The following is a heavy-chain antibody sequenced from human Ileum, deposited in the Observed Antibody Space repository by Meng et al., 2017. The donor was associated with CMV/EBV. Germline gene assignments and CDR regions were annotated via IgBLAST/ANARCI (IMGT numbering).Heavy chain of an antibody. J-gene: IGHJ4*02. CDR3: ARGIRVGDTGWHFDY. CDR1: GYTFTGYY. CDR2: INPNSGGT. Sequence: QVQLVQSGPEAMKPGASVSVSCKASGYTFTGYYIHWVRQAPGQGLEWMGYINPNSGGTNFAQNFQGRVTMIRDRSISTAYMELSRLRSDDTAVYFCARGIRVGDTGWHFDYWGQGTLVTVSS. V-gene: IGHV1-2*02. D-gene: IGHD1-26*01.